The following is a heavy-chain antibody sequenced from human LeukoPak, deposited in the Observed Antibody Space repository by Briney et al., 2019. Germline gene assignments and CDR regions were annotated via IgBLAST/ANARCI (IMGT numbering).Heavy chain of an antibody. CDR3: AKSQRLWFGGNDAFHI. Sequence: GGSLRLSCAASGITFSSYEMNWVRQAPGKGLEWVSYISSSGSTIYYADSVKDRFTISRDNAKNSLYLQMDSLRAEDTAVYYCAKSQRLWFGGNDAFHIWGQGTMVTVSS. D-gene: IGHD3-10*01. V-gene: IGHV3-48*03. CDR2: ISSSGSTI. CDR1: GITFSSYE. J-gene: IGHJ3*02.